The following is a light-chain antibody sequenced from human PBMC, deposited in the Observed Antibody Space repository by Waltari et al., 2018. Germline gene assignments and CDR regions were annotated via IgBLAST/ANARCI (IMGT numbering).Light chain of an antibody. CDR3: DSYTSSSTRV. CDR2: EVS. V-gene: IGLV2-14*01. CDR1: SSDVGGYRY. Sequence: QSALTQPASVSGSPGQSITISCTGTSSDVGGYRYVSWYQQHPGKAPKLIIYEVSHRPSGVSDRFSGSKSGNTASLTISGLQAEDEADYYCDSYTSSSTRVFGGGTTLTVL. J-gene: IGLJ3*02.